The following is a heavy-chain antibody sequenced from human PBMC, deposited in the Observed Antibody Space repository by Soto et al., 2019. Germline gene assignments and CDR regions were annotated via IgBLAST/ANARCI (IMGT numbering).Heavy chain of an antibody. J-gene: IGHJ6*02. Sequence: KPSETLSLTCTVSGGSISSYYWSWIRQPPGKGLEWIGYIYYSGSTNYNPSLKSRVTISVDTSKNQFSLKLSSVTAADTAVYYCASIAFGYYGMDVWGQGTTVTVSS. D-gene: IGHD3-10*01. CDR2: IYYSGST. CDR3: ASIAFGYYGMDV. CDR1: GGSISSYY. V-gene: IGHV4-59*01.